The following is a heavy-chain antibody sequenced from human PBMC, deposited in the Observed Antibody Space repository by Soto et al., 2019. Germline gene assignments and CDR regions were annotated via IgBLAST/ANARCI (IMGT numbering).Heavy chain of an antibody. J-gene: IGHJ6*02. Sequence: QVQLVQSGAEVKKPGSSVKVSCKASGGTFSSYAISWVRQAPGQGLEWMGGIIPIFGTANYAQKFQGRVTLTADESTSTAYMERSSLRSEDTAVYYCARKLGSSGYDSVYYYGMDVWGQGTTVTVSS. V-gene: IGHV1-69*12. D-gene: IGHD5-12*01. CDR1: GGTFSSYA. CDR2: IIPIFGTA. CDR3: ARKLGSSGYDSVYYYGMDV.